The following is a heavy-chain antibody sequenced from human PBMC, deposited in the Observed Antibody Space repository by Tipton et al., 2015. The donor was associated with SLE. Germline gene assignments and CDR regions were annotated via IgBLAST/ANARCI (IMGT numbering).Heavy chain of an antibody. D-gene: IGHD6-25*01. J-gene: IGHJ4*01. CDR3: ARDVSASAAFFDY. V-gene: IGHV3-72*01. CDR1: GFTFIDHY. CDR2: IRNKTKKYTT. Sequence: SLRLSCAASGFTFIDHYMDWVRQAPGRGLEWGGWIRNKTKKYTTEYATSVKGRFTISRDDSTNSLYLQMNSLKTEDTAVYYCARDVSASAAFFDYWGHGTLVTVSS.